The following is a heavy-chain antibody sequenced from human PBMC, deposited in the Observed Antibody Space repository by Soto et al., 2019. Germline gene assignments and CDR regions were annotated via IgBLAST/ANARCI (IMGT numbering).Heavy chain of an antibody. CDR2: IVVGSGNT. Sequence: GASVKVSCKASGFTFTSSAVQWVRQARGQRLEWIGWIVVGSGNTNYAQKFQERVTITRDMSTSTAYMELSSLRSEDTAVYYCAAGGITIVRGAPFGMDVWGQGTTVNVSS. CDR3: AAGGITIVRGAPFGMDV. CDR1: GFTFTSSA. J-gene: IGHJ6*02. D-gene: IGHD3-10*01. V-gene: IGHV1-58*01.